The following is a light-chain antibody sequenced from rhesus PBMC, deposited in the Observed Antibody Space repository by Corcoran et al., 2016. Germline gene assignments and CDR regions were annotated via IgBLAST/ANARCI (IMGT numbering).Light chain of an antibody. V-gene: IGKV1-25*01. J-gene: IGKJ3*01. CDR1: QGISRY. Sequence: DIQMTQSPSSLSASAGDTVTIICRASQGISRYLAWYPEKPGKAPNLLIYKASTLQRGVPSRVSGSGSGTYFTLNLRNLQPEDLPSYYSQQHNSAPIFTFGPGPKLD. CDR2: KAS. CDR3: QQHNSAPIFT.